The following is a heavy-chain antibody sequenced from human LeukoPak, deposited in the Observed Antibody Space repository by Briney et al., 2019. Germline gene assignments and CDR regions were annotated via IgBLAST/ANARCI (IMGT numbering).Heavy chain of an antibody. J-gene: IGHJ3*02. CDR3: ARPRGEDFWTVMGAFDI. CDR1: GGSISSSSYY. Sequence: SETLSLTRTVSGGSISSSSYYWGWIRQPPGKGLEWIGSIYYGGSTYYNPSLKSRVTISVDTSKNQFSLKLSSVTAADTAVYYCARPRGEDFWTVMGAFDIWGQGTMVTISS. V-gene: IGHV4-39*01. CDR2: IYYGGST. D-gene: IGHD3/OR15-3a*01.